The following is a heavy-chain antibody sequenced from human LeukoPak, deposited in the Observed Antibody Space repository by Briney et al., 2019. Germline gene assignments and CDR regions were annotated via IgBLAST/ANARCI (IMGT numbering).Heavy chain of an antibody. J-gene: IGHJ4*02. CDR1: GFTFSDFY. D-gene: IGHD2-2*01. Sequence: PGGSLRLSCAASGFTFSDFYMSWVRQAPGKGLEWVANIKQDGSEKYYVDSVKGRFTISRDNAKNSLYLQMNSLRAEDTAVYYCAREDPSTNWGQGTLVTVSS. V-gene: IGHV3-7*01. CDR3: AREDPSTN. CDR2: IKQDGSEK.